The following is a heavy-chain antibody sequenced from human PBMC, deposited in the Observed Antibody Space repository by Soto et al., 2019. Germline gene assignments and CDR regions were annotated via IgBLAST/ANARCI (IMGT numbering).Heavy chain of an antibody. J-gene: IGHJ4*02. CDR3: AKDRGDAGRYYRGGL. D-gene: IGHD1-26*01. CDR2: IASNGAT. V-gene: IGHV3-48*01. CDR1: GFTFYIYA. Sequence: EVQLVESGGGLVQPGGSLRLSCATSGFTFYIYAMNWVRQAPGKGLEWIAHIASNGATDYADSVKGRFTISRDNAENSVFLQMGSLRVDDTAIYYCAKDRGDAGRYYRGGLGGQGTLVTVSS.